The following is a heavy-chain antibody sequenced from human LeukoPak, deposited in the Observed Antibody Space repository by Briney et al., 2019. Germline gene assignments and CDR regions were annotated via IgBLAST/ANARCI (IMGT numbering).Heavy chain of an antibody. D-gene: IGHD6-19*01. J-gene: IGHJ3*01. Sequence: GASVKVSCKASGFTFTTYAFSWVRQTPGQGLEWMGWISAHNGNTNYAQKLQGRVTMTTDTSTNTAYMELRSLRFDDTAVYYCARHFSSGWPLEALDVWGQGTLVTVSS. CDR1: GFTFTTYA. CDR3: ARHFSSGWPLEALDV. CDR2: ISAHNGNT. V-gene: IGHV1-18*01.